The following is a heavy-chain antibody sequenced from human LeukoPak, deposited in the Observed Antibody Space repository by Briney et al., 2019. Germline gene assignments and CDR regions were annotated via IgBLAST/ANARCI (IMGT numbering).Heavy chain of an antibody. CDR1: GFTFSSYA. D-gene: IGHD3-10*01. CDR2: ISASGGNT. CDR3: AKGDRSGSYSYFDY. V-gene: IGHV3-23*01. Sequence: GGSLRLSCVASGFTFSSYAMSWVRQAPGKGLEWVSSISASGGNTYYADSVQGRFTISRDNSKNTLYLQMNSLRAEDTVVFYCAKGDRSGSYSYFDYWGQGTLVTVST. J-gene: IGHJ4*02.